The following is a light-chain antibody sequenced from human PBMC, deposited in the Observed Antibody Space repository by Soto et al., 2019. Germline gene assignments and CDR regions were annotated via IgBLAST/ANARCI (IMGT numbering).Light chain of an antibody. J-gene: IGLJ7*01. CDR1: SSNIGNNF. V-gene: IGLV1-51*01. CDR3: GTWDSRLSVWV. Sequence: QAVVTQPPSVSAAPEQDVSISCSGSSSNIGNNFVSWYHQIPGTAPKLLIYDNNKRPSGTPDRFSGSKSGTSATLAITGLQTGDEAEYYCGTWDSRLSVWVFGGGTQLTVL. CDR2: DNN.